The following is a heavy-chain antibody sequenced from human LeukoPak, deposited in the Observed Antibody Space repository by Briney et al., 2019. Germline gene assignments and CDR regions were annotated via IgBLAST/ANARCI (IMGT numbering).Heavy chain of an antibody. CDR2: TKGDDSEK. CDR3: ARSGYSYALDH. Sequence: GGSLRLSCAASGFSFSTFWMSWVRQAPGKGXXWVANTKGDDSEKYYVESVQGRFTISRDNAKNSLYLHMNSLRAEDTALYYCARSGYSYALDHWGQGSLVVVSS. D-gene: IGHD5-18*01. CDR1: GFSFSTFW. J-gene: IGHJ1*01. V-gene: IGHV3-7*01.